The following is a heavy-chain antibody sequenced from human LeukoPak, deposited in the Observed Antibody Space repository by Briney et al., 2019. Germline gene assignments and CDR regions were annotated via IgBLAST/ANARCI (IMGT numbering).Heavy chain of an antibody. J-gene: IGHJ4*02. Sequence: GGSLRLSCAASGFTFSNYSMSWVRQAPGKGLEWVSAFSGSGASTYYADSVKGRFTISRDNSKNTLYLQMDSLRAEDTAVYYCAKALSRSRSIAVAGYACGFDYWGQGTLVTVSS. CDR1: GFTFSNYS. CDR2: FSGSGAST. V-gene: IGHV3-23*01. D-gene: IGHD6-19*01. CDR3: AKALSRSRSIAVAGYACGFDY.